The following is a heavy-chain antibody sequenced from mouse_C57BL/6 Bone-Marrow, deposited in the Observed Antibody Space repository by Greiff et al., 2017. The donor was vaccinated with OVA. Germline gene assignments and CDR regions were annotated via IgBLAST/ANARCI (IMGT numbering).Heavy chain of an antibody. CDR1: GYAFTNYL. CDR3: ARLTTVVATGTGYFDY. Sequence: QVQLQQSGAELVRPGTSVKVSCKASGYAFTNYLIEWVKQRPGQGLEWIGVINPGSGGTNYNEKFKGKATLTADKSSSTAYMQLSSLTSEDSAVYFCARLTTVVATGTGYFDYWGQGTTLTVSS. D-gene: IGHD1-1*01. J-gene: IGHJ2*01. CDR2: INPGSGGT. V-gene: IGHV1-54*01.